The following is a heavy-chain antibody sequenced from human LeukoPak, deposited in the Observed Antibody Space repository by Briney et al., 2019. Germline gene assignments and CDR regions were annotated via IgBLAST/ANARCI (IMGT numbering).Heavy chain of an antibody. V-gene: IGHV1-18*01. Sequence: ASVKVSCKASGYTFTSYGISWVRQAPGQGLEWMGWISAYNGNTNYAQKLQGRVTMTTDTSTSTAYMELRSLRSDDTAVYYCARDKVSTYYYDSSGYYYDYWGQGTLVTVSP. CDR3: ARDKVSTYYYDSSGYYYDY. CDR2: ISAYNGNT. J-gene: IGHJ4*02. CDR1: GYTFTSYG. D-gene: IGHD3-22*01.